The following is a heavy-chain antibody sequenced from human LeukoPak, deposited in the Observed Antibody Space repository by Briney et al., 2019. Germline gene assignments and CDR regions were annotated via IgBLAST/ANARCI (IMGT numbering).Heavy chain of an antibody. J-gene: IGHJ4*02. CDR1: GFKVSSIY. Sequence: GGSLRLSCAASGFKVSSIYMSWVRQAPGKGLAWVSLINTGGSTYYADSVKGRFTMSRDNSKSMLYLQMDSLRAEDTAVYYCARAYNNNYFDHWGQGTLVTVSS. V-gene: IGHV3-53*01. D-gene: IGHD1-14*01. CDR2: INTGGST. CDR3: ARAYNNNYFDH.